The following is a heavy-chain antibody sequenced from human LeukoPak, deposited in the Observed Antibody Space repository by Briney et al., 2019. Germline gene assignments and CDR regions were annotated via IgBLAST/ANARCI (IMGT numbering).Heavy chain of an antibody. Sequence: PGRSLRLSCAASGFTFKDFYMGWGRQAPGKGLEWVSYINHLCSQTDYADSVKGRFTISRDNAKTSLSLQMNNLRVDDTAVYYCVRARFTPFVYYWGQGTLVTVSS. D-gene: IGHD3-3*01. CDR2: INHLCSQT. J-gene: IGHJ4*02. CDR3: VRARFTPFVYY. V-gene: IGHV3-11*05. CDR1: GFTFKDFY.